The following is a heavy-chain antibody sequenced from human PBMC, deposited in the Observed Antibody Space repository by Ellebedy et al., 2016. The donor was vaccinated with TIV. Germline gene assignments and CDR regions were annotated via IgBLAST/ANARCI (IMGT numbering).Heavy chain of an antibody. CDR3: VKDLDWNDPKVFGY. D-gene: IGHD1-1*01. Sequence: PGGSLRLSCAASGFTFSAYAMHWVRQAPGKGLEWVSGISGSAYNTYYADSVKGRFGISRDNSKNTLHLQMNSLRAEDTAVYYCVKDLDWNDPKVFGYWGQGILVTVSS. CDR2: ISGSAYNT. CDR1: GFTFSAYA. J-gene: IGHJ4*02. V-gene: IGHV3-23*01.